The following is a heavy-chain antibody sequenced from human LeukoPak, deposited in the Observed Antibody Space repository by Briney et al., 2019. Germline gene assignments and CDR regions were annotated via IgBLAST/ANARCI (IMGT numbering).Heavy chain of an antibody. Sequence: GGSLRLSCAASGFTFSSYAMSWVRQAPGKGLEWVSAISGSGGSTYYADSVKGRFTISRDNSKNTLYLQMNSRRAEDTAVYYCAKDHVRNYQVFGYNWFDPWGQGTLVTVPS. V-gene: IGHV3-23*01. J-gene: IGHJ5*02. D-gene: IGHD1-7*01. CDR2: ISGSGGST. CDR1: GFTFSSYA. CDR3: AKDHVRNYQVFGYNWFDP.